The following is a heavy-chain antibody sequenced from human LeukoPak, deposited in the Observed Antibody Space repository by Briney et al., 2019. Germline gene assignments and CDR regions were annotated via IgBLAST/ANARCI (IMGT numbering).Heavy chain of an antibody. V-gene: IGHV4-34*01. CDR2: INHSGST. J-gene: IGHJ4*02. CDR3: ARAATGYCSSTSCRNRTKDKTQKKLDY. Sequence: SETLSLTCAVYGGSFSGYYWSWIRQPPGKGLEWIGEINHSGSTNYNPSLKSRVTISVDTSKNQFSLKLSSVTAADTAVYYCARAATGYCSSTSCRNRTKDKTQKKLDYWGQGTLVTVSS. CDR1: GGSFSGYY. D-gene: IGHD2-2*01.